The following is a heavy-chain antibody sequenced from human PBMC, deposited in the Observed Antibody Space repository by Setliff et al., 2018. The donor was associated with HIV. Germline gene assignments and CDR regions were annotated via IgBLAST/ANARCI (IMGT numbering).Heavy chain of an antibody. D-gene: IGHD6-19*01. V-gene: IGHV3-23*01. CDR3: AKGSRVAGYYFDS. J-gene: IGHJ4*02. CDR1: GLHVRGAW. CDR2: IRGSGGST. Sequence: HPGGSLRLSCKPSGLHVRGAWMNWVRQAPGKGLEWVSGIRGSGGSTYYADSVKGRFTISRDNAKNTLYLQMNSLRAEDTAVYYCAKGSRVAGYYFDSWGQGTLVTVSS.